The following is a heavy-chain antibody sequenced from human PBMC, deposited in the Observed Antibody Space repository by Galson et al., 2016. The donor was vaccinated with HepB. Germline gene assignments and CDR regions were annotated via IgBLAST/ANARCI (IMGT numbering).Heavy chain of an antibody. CDR3: ARASGGYLVDLTY. Sequence: SETLSLTCTVSGGSISSYYWSWIRQTPGKGLEWIGYIYYSGSTKYNPSLKSRVTVPVDTSKNQFSLKLSSVTAADTAVYYCARASGGYLVDLTYWGRGTPVTVSS. V-gene: IGHV4-59*12. CDR1: GGSISSYY. J-gene: IGHJ4*02. CDR2: IYYSGST. D-gene: IGHD1-26*01.